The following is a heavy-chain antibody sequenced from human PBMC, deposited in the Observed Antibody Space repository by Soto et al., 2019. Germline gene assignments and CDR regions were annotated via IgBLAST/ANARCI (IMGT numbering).Heavy chain of an antibody. CDR1: GASLSSHY. CDR3: AKGRNQWLRPYYFDY. J-gene: IGHJ4*02. CDR2: IYYSGST. Sequence: SETLSLTCTVSGASLSSHYWSWIRQPPGKGLEWIGYIYYSGSTNYNPSLKSRVTISVDTSKNQFSLKLSSVTAADTAVYYCAKGRNQWLRPYYFDYWGQGTLVTVSS. D-gene: IGHD3-22*01. V-gene: IGHV4-59*08.